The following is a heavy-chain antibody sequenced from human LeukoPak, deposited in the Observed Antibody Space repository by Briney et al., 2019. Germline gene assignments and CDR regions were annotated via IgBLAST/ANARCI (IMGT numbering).Heavy chain of an antibody. CDR1: GFTFSSYG. CDR2: IRYDGSNK. D-gene: IGHD2-21*02. CDR3: AKEAPYCGGDCYFSY. V-gene: IGHV3-30*02. Sequence: GGSLRLSCAASGFTFSSYGMHWVRQAPGKGLEWVAFIRYDGSNKYYADSVKGRFTISRDNSKNTLYLQMNSLRAEDTAVYYCAKEAPYCGGDCYFSYWGQGTLVTVSS. J-gene: IGHJ4*02.